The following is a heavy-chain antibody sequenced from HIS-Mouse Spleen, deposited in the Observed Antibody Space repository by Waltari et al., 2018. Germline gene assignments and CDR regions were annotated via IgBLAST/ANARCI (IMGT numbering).Heavy chain of an antibody. D-gene: IGHD4-4*01. CDR2: MNPNSGNT. CDR1: GYTFTSYD. V-gene: IGHV1-8*01. Sequence: QVQLVQSGAEVKKPGASVKVSCKASGYTFTSYDINWVRQATGQGLEWMGWMNPNSGNTGYAKKVQGRVTMTRNTSISTAYMGLSSLRSEDTAVYYCARGHDYSNYFDYWGQGTLVTVSS. J-gene: IGHJ4*02. CDR3: ARGHDYSNYFDY.